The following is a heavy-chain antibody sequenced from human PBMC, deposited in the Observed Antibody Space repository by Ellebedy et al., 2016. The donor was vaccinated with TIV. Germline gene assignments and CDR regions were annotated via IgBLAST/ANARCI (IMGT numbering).Heavy chain of an antibody. CDR3: ARRGSYGDYAVQINSWFDR. CDR1: GFSFRSYW. D-gene: IGHD4-17*01. J-gene: IGHJ5*02. Sequence: PGGSLRLSCAASGFSFRSYWMSWVRQAPGKGLEWVANIYQDGSDEYYVDSVKGRFTISRDNDNKARFLQMNSLRVEDTAVYYCARRGSYGDYAVQINSWFDRWGRGTLVTVSS. V-gene: IGHV3-7*01. CDR2: IYQDGSDE.